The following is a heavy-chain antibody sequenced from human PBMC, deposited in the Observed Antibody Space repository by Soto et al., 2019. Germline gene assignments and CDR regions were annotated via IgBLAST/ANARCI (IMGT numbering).Heavy chain of an antibody. Sequence: GGSLRLSCAASGFTVSSNYMNWVRQAPGKGLEWVSVISGSGGSTYYADSVKGRFTISRDNSKNTLYLQMNSLRAEDTAVYYCASRTSGWYFDYWGQGTLVTVSS. V-gene: IGHV3-23*01. J-gene: IGHJ4*02. CDR3: ASRTSGWYFDY. D-gene: IGHD6-19*01. CDR1: GFTVSSNY. CDR2: ISGSGGST.